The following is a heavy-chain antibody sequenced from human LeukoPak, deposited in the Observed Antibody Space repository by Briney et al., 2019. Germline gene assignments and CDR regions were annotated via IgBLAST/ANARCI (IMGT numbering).Heavy chain of an antibody. CDR2: INPNSGGT. J-gene: IGHJ4*02. V-gene: IGHV1-2*02. CDR3: ARDTGFPFFDF. CDR1: GYTFTDYY. Sequence: ASVKVSCKASGYTFTDYYLHWMRQAPGQGLEWMGWINPNSGGTNFAQKFQGRVTMTRDTSVSTAYMELSRLRSDDTAVYYCARDTGFPFFDFWGQGTLVTVSS.